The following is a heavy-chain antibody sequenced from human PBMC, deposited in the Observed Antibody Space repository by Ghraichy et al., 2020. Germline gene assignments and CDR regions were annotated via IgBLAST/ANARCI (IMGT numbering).Heavy chain of an antibody. D-gene: IGHD1-7*01. V-gene: IGHV3-30*18. CDR2: ISYDGSNK. CDR1: GFTFSSYG. J-gene: IGHJ4*02. Sequence: GGSLRLSCAASGFTFSSYGMHWVRQAPGKGLEWVAVISYDGSNKYYADSVKGRFTISRDNSKNTLYLQMNSLRAEDTAVYYCAEVTGTVDWGQGTLVTVSS. CDR3: AEVTGTVD.